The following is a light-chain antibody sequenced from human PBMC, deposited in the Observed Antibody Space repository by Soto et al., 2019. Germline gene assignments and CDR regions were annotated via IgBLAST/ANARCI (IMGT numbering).Light chain of an antibody. J-gene: IGLJ2*01. Sequence: QSALTQPASVSGSPGQSITISCTGTSSDIGYYNYVSWYQQHPGKVPKLMIYEVSSRPSGISNRFSGSKSGNTASLTISGLQAEDEADYYCSSYTTSSTLVVFGGGTQLTVL. CDR3: SSYTTSSTLVV. CDR1: SSDIGYYNY. V-gene: IGLV2-14*01. CDR2: EVS.